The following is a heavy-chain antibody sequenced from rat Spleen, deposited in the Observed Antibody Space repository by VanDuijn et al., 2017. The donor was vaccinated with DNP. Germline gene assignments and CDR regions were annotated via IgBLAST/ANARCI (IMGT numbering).Heavy chain of an antibody. Sequence: QVQLKESGPGLVQPSQTLSLTCTVSGFSVTGYHVHWVRQPPGKGPEWMGRIQSGGNTDYNSALKSRLSISRDTSKNQVFLKMNSLQTEDTAIYFCTRRNYGGYDYWGQGVMVTVSS. V-gene: IGHV2-19*01. CDR1: GFSVTGYH. J-gene: IGHJ2*01. D-gene: IGHD1-11*01. CDR3: TRRNYGGYDY. CDR2: IQSGGNT.